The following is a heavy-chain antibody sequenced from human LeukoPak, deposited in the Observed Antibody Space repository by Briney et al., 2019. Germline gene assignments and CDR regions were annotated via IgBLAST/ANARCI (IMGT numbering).Heavy chain of an antibody. D-gene: IGHD4-17*01. V-gene: IGHV3-33*01. CDR3: ARVRWYGAYAPVYYGMDV. J-gene: IGHJ6*02. CDR2: IWYDGSNK. Sequence: GRSLRLSCAASGFTFSSYGMHWVRQAPGKGLEWVAVIWYDGSNKYHADSVKGRFPISRDNFKDTLYLQMNTLRAEATAGYYCARVRWYGAYAPVYYGMDVWGQGTTVTVSS. CDR1: GFTFSSYG.